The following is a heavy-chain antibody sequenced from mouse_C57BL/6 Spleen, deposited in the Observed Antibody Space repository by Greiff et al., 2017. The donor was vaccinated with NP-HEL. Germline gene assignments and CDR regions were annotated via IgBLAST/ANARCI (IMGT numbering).Heavy chain of an antibody. CDR2: IDPSDSET. D-gene: IGHD1-1*01. J-gene: IGHJ1*03. V-gene: IGHV1-52*01. CDR3: ARGGITTVVAGDWYFDV. CDR1: GYTLTSYW. Sequence: QVQLQQPGAELVRPGSSVKLSCKASGYTLTSYWMHWVKQRPIQGLEWIGNIDPSDSETHYNQKFKDKATLTVDKSSSTAYMQRSSLTSEDSAGYYCARGGITTVVAGDWYFDVWGTGTTVTVSS.